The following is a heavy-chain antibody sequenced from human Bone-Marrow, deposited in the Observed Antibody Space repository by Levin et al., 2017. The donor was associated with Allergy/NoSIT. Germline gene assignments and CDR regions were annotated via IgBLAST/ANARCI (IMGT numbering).Heavy chain of an antibody. V-gene: IGHV3-21*06. J-gene: IGHJ6*02. CDR2: IIATSGSM. Sequence: GESLKISCTVSGLTFSSQNMHWVRQAPGKGLEWVSSIIATSGSMDFADSVRGRFSISRDTAKNSLHLQMNSLRAEDTAVYYCAASNLDFWGQGTTVTVSS. CDR1: GLTFSSQN. CDR3: AASNLDF.